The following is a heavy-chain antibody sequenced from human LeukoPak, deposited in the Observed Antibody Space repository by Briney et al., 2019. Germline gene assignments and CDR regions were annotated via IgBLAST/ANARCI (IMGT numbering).Heavy chain of an antibody. D-gene: IGHD5/OR15-5a*01. CDR3: ARDDVVSESQDRPGFDP. CDR1: GGTFISYA. Sequence: SVKVSCKASGGTFISYAISWVRQAPGQGLEWMGGIIPIFGTANYAQKFQGRVTITADESTSTAYMELSSLRSEDTAVYYCARDDVVSESQDRPGFDPWGQGTLVTVSS. CDR2: IIPIFGTA. J-gene: IGHJ5*02. V-gene: IGHV1-69*13.